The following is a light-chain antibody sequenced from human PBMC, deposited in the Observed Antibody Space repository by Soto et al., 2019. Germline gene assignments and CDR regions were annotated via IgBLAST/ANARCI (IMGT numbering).Light chain of an antibody. J-gene: IGLJ1*01. CDR3: CSYAGSNNYV. Sequence: QSVLTQPPSASGSPGQSVTISCTGTGSDVGAYNYVSWYRQYPGKAPKLVIFEVNKRPSGVPDRISGSKSGITASLTVSGLQAEDEADYYCCSYAGSNNYVFGTGTNLTVL. CDR1: GSDVGAYNY. CDR2: EVN. V-gene: IGLV2-8*01.